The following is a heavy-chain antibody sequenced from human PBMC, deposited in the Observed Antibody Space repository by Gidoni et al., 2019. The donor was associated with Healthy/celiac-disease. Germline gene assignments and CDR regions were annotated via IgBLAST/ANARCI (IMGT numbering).Heavy chain of an antibody. CDR3: AKGWVEYYYDSSGYYQTLFDY. V-gene: IGHV3-23*01. CDR2: ISGSGGST. D-gene: IGHD3-22*01. J-gene: IGHJ4*02. Sequence: EVQLLESGGGLVQPGGSLRLSCAASGFTFSSYAMSWVRQAPGKGLEWVSAISGSGGSTYYADSVKGRFTISRDNSKNTLYLQMNSLRAEDTAVYYCAKGWVEYYYDSSGYYQTLFDYWGQGTLVTVSS. CDR1: GFTFSSYA.